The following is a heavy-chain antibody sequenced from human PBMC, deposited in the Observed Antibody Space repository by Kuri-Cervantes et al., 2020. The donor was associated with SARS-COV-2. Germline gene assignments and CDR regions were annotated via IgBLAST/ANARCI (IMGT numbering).Heavy chain of an antibody. Sequence: GGSLRLSCAASGFTLSSYWMSWVRQAPGKGLEWVANIKQDGSEKYYVDSVKGRFTISRDNAKNSLYLQMNSLRAEDTAVYYCARKRNNYDFWSGPIYYFDYWGQGTRVTGSS. J-gene: IGHJ4*02. CDR1: GFTLSSYW. V-gene: IGHV3-7*01. CDR2: IKQDGSEK. D-gene: IGHD3-3*01. CDR3: ARKRNNYDFWSGPIYYFDY.